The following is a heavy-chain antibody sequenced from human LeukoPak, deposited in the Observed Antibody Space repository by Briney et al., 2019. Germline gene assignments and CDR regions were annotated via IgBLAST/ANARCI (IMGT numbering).Heavy chain of an antibody. J-gene: IGHJ6*03. Sequence: SETLSLTCTVSGGSMSSHYWSWIRQPPGKGLEWIGYISYTGSTNYNPSLKSRVTISVGTSKNQFSLKLSSVTAADTAVYYCARQKIAAAGRGTYMDVWGKGTTVTVSS. CDR3: ARQKIAAAGRGTYMDV. CDR1: GGSMSSHY. V-gene: IGHV4-59*08. CDR2: ISYTGST. D-gene: IGHD6-13*01.